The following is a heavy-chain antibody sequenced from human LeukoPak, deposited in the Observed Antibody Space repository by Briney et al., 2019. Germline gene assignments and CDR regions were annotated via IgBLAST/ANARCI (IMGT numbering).Heavy chain of an antibody. CDR2: ITYSGST. V-gene: IGHV4-59*01. Sequence: SETLSLTCTVSGGSISSYYWSWIRQPPGKGLEWIGYITYSGSTNYNPSLKSRVTISVDTSKNQYSLKLSSVTAADTAVYYCARLYYYDSSGYYPYFDYWGQGTLVTVSS. J-gene: IGHJ4*02. D-gene: IGHD3-22*01. CDR3: ARLYYYDSSGYYPYFDY. CDR1: GGSISSYY.